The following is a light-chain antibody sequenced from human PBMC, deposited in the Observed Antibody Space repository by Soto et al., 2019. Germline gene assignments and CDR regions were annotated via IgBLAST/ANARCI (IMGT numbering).Light chain of an antibody. V-gene: IGLV1-40*01. CDR3: QSFASSLRVYV. J-gene: IGLJ1*01. CDR1: SSNFGAGYE. CDR2: NNL. Sequence: QSVLTQPPSVSGAPGQRVTISCTGSSSNFGAGYEVHWYKQVPGAAPTLVIFNNLNRPSGVPERFSGSKSGTSASLVISGLQADDDADYYCQSFASSLRVYVFGSGTKLTVL.